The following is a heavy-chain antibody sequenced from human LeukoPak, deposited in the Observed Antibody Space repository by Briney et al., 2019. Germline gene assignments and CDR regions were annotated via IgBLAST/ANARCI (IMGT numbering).Heavy chain of an antibody. J-gene: IGHJ4*02. Sequence: SETLSLTCAVYGGSFSGYYWSWIRQPPGKGLEWIGEINHSGSTNYNPSLKSRVTISVDTSKNQFSLKLSSVTAADTAVYYCARGGDYDILTGYYSFPFDYWGQGTLVTVSS. CDR3: ARGGDYDILTGYYSFPFDY. CDR1: GGSFSGYY. V-gene: IGHV4-34*01. CDR2: INHSGST. D-gene: IGHD3-9*01.